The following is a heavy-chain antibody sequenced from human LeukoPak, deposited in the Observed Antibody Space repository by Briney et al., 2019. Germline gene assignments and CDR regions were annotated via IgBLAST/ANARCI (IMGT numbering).Heavy chain of an antibody. CDR1: GFTFNSYW. D-gene: IGHD3-3*01. CDR2: IKQDGSEK. Sequence: QTGGSLRLSCAAPGFTFNSYWMSWVRQAPGKGLEWVANIKQDGSEKYYVDSVKGRFTISRDNAKNSLYLQMNSLRAEDTAVYYCARDDPTLFWSGSPFYWGQGTLVTVSS. CDR3: ARDDPTLFWSGSPFY. V-gene: IGHV3-7*01. J-gene: IGHJ4*02.